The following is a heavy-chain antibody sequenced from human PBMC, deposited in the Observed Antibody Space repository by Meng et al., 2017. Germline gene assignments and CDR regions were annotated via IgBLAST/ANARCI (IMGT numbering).Heavy chain of an antibody. CDR3: VEAGYYCLDL. CDR2: IYYSGST. Sequence: SETLSLTCTVSGGSVSSGSYYWSWIRQPPGKGLEWIGYIYYSGSTNYNPSLKSRVTISVDTSKNQFSLKVSSVTTADTAMYYCVEAGYYCLDLWGQRTLVTVSS. CDR1: GGSVSSGSYY. J-gene: IGHJ5*02. V-gene: IGHV4-61*01. D-gene: IGHD6-13*01.